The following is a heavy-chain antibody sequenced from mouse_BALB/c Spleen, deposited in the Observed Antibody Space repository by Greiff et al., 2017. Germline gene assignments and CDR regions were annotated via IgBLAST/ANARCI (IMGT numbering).Heavy chain of an antibody. CDR2: INPSNGGT. Sequence: VQLQQSGAELVKPGASVKLSCKASGYTFTSYYMYWVKQRPGQGLEWIGEINPSNGGTNFNEKFKSKATLTVDKSSSTAYMQLSSLTSEDSAVYYWTRGYYYGSRDYYAMDYWGQGTSVTVSS. D-gene: IGHD1-1*01. J-gene: IGHJ4*01. V-gene: IGHV1S81*02. CDR1: GYTFTSYY. CDR3: TRGYYYGSRDYYAMDY.